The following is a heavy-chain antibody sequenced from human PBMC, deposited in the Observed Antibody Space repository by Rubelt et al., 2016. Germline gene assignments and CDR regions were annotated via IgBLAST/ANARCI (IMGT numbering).Heavy chain of an antibody. CDR1: GGSISTSSYS. CDR3: ARLSGSGYEPIDC. Sequence: QLQMQESGPGLVKPSGTLSLTCIVSGGSISTSSYSWGWIRQPPGKGLEWIGSISYTGKTYYTQSLKSRVTIYFETPKNQFSLNLSVWTAAGTAVYYCARLSGSGYEPIDCWGQGTLVTVSS. CDR2: ISYTGKT. V-gene: IGHV4-39*01. J-gene: IGHJ4*02. D-gene: IGHD5-12*01.